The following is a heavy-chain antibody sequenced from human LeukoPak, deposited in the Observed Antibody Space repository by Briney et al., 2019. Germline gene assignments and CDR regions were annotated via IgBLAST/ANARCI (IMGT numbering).Heavy chain of an antibody. V-gene: IGHV1-2*02. J-gene: IGHJ4*02. Sequence: ASVKVSCKASGYTFSDYYMHWVRQAPGQGLEWMGWMNPHSGGTNFAQRFQGSVTMTRDTSISTVYMELTRLRSDDTAVYYCARGGDSMARGVDYWGQGTLVTVSS. CDR3: ARGGDSMARGVDY. D-gene: IGHD3-10*01. CDR2: MNPHSGGT. CDR1: GYTFSDYY.